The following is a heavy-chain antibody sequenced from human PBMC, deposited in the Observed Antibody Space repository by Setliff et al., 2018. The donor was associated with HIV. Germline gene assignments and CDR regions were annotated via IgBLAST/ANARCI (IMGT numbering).Heavy chain of an antibody. D-gene: IGHD3-10*01. Sequence: PSETLSLTCTVSGGSINTRDNYWGWIRQHPGLGLEWIGSMYYSGTTYHSPTLKSRVSMSMDTSRNQFSLKLSSVTAADTAIYYGVRRKSELRLISDYMDVWGKGTTVTVSS. CDR2: MYYSGTT. J-gene: IGHJ6*03. CDR3: VRRKSELRLISDYMDV. V-gene: IGHV4-39*01. CDR1: GGSINTRDNY.